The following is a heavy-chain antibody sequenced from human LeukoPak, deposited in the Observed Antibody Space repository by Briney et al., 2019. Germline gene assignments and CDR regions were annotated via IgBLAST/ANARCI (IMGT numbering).Heavy chain of an antibody. J-gene: IGHJ6*03. Sequence: GGSLRLSCTASGFTFGDYAMNWVRQAPGKGLEWVSYISSSGSTIYYADSVKGRFTISRDNAKNSLYLQMNSLRAEDTAVYYCARLYGSGSYFIYYYMDVWGKGTTVTISS. CDR1: GFTFGDYA. D-gene: IGHD3-10*01. V-gene: IGHV3-48*03. CDR2: ISSSGSTI. CDR3: ARLYGSGSYFIYYYMDV.